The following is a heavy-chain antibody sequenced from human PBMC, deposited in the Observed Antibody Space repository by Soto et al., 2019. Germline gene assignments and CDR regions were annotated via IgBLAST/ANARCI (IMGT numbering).Heavy chain of an antibody. CDR3: ARVAGYNSLEYYFDY. D-gene: IGHD6-19*01. CDR1: GGSISGYY. V-gene: IGHV4-59*08. Sequence: SETLSVTCTVSGGSISGYYWSWIRQPPGKGLEWIGYIYYSGSTNYNPSLKSRVTISVDTSKNQFSLKLSSVTAADTAVYYCARVAGYNSLEYYFDYWGQGTLVTVSS. CDR2: IYYSGST. J-gene: IGHJ4*02.